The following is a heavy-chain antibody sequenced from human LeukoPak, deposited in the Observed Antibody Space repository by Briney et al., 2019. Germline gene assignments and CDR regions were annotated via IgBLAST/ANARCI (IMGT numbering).Heavy chain of an antibody. D-gene: IGHD1-26*01. V-gene: IGHV3-43*02. CDR3: AKGVRSGTYYNCFDP. Sequence: GGSLRLSCVASGFTINDYALHWVRQAPGKGLEWISLISGDGDSTYYADSVKGRFTISRDNSKNSLYLQMSSLRAEDTAVYYCAKGVRSGTYYNCFDPWGQGTLVTVSS. CDR2: ISGDGDST. CDR1: GFTINDYA. J-gene: IGHJ5*02.